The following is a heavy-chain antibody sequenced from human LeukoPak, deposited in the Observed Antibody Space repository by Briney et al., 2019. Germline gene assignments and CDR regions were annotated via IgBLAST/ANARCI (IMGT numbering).Heavy chain of an antibody. V-gene: IGHV3-33*08. J-gene: IGHJ4*02. CDR3: ARDGRYCSGGNCYSSNFGY. CDR2: IWYDGSNQ. CDR1: GFIFSTYG. D-gene: IGHD2-15*01. Sequence: GSLRLSCAASGFIFSTYGMHWVRQAPGKGLEWVAVIWYDGSNQYYADSVKGRFTISRDNSKNTLYLQMNSLRAEDTAAYYCARDGRYCSGGNCYSSNFGYWGQGTLVTVSS.